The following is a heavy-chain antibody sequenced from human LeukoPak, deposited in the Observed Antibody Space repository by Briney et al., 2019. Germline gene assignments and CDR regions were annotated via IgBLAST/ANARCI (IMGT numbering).Heavy chain of an antibody. CDR1: GFTFSTYW. Sequence: GGPLRLSCAASGFTFSTYWMHWVRQAPGKGLVWVSRINSDGSSTTYADSVKGRFTISRDDAENTLYLQMNSLRAEDTAVYYCARAMVIRGVILDYWGQGTLVSVST. J-gene: IGHJ4*02. D-gene: IGHD3-10*01. V-gene: IGHV3-74*01. CDR3: ARAMVIRGVILDY. CDR2: INSDGSST.